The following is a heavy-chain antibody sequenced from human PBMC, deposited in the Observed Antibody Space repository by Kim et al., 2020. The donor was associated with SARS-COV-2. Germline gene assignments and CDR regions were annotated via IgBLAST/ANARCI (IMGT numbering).Heavy chain of an antibody. V-gene: IGHV3-23*01. CDR3: AKVVIMDGYNYFYYYAMDV. D-gene: IGHD2-21*01. CDR1: GFTFDTYA. J-gene: IGHJ6*02. Sequence: GGSLRLSCVASGFTFDTYAMSWVRQAPGKGLEWVAVISGSAPNEFYADSVRGRFTISRDNSKNTLYLQMNSLRGEDTALYYCAKVVIMDGYNYFYYYAMDVWGQGTTVTVSS. CDR2: ISGSAPNE.